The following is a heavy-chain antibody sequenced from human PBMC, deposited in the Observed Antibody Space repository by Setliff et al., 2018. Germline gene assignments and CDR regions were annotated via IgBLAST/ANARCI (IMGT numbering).Heavy chain of an antibody. D-gene: IGHD5-12*01. CDR3: ARQPMDTIMVTFDY. Sequence: ASVKVSCKASGYTFTGYYFHWVRQAPGQGLEWMGWINPNNGDTKSAQKFQGRLTMTRDTSISTAYMELSSLRSDDTAVYYCARQPMDTIMVTFDYWGQGILVPVSS. J-gene: IGHJ4*02. CDR1: GYTFTGYY. CDR2: INPNNGDT. V-gene: IGHV1-2*02.